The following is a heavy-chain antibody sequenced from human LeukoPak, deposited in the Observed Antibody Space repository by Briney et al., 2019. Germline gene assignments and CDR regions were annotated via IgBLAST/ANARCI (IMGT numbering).Heavy chain of an antibody. Sequence: GSLILSCAASGFTFSNYWMTWVRQAPGKGLEWVANIKQDGSEIFYVDSVKGRFTISRDNARNSLYLQMNSLRAEDTAVYYCARDDSSLYNWFDPWGQGTLVTVSS. CDR2: IKQDGSEI. CDR3: ARDDSSLYNWFDP. CDR1: GFTFSNYW. V-gene: IGHV3-7*01. D-gene: IGHD3-22*01. J-gene: IGHJ5*02.